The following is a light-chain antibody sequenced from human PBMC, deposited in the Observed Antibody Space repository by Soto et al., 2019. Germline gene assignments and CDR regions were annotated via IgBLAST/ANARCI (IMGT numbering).Light chain of an antibody. Sequence: DIQMTQSPSTLSASVGDRVTITSRASQNIDRWLAWYQQKPGVAPNLLIYEASTLDSGVPSRFSGTGSGTEFTLTISSLQPDDFATYYCQNYNTYPLTFGGGTKVEIK. CDR3: QNYNTYPLT. CDR1: QNIDRW. J-gene: IGKJ4*01. CDR2: EAS. V-gene: IGKV1-5*03.